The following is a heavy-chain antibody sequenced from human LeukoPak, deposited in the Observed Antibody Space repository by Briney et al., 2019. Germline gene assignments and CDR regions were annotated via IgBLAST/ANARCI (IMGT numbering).Heavy chain of an antibody. J-gene: IGHJ4*02. V-gene: IGHV4-59*01. CDR1: GGSISSYY. CDR2: LYYSGST. CDR3: ARGRGYYFDY. Sequence: SETLSLTCTVSGGSISSYYWSWVRQPPGKGLEWIGYLYYSGSTNYNPSLESRVTISVEPSKNHFSLKLRSVTAGDTAVYYCARGRGYYFDYWGQGTLVTVSS.